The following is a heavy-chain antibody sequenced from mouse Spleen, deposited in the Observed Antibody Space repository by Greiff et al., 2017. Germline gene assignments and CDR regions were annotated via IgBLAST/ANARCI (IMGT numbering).Heavy chain of an antibody. Sequence: DVKLVESGGGLVKLGGSLKLSCAASGFTFSSYAMSWVRQTPEKRLEWVATISSGGGNTYYPDSVKGRFTISRDNAKNTLYLQMSSLKSEDTAMYYCARREVRRWFAYWGQGTLVTVSA. D-gene: IGHD2-14*01. CDR3: ARREVRRWFAY. J-gene: IGHJ3*01. CDR2: ISSGGGNT. V-gene: IGHV5-9*04. CDR1: GFTFSSYA.